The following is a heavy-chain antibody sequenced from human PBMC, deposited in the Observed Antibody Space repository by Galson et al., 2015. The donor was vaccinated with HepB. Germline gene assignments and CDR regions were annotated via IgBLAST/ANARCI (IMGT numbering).Heavy chain of an antibody. CDR1: GFTLSNKR. D-gene: IGHD6-19*01. V-gene: IGHV3-74*01. CDR2: INSDGTGT. Sequence: SLRLSCAASGFTLSNKRMHWVRQAPGKGLVWVSRINSDGTGTRYADSVKGRFTISRDNAKNTLHLQMNTLRPEDTAVYYCARDGSGWYFDFWGQGTLVTVSP. CDR3: ARDGSGWYFDF. J-gene: IGHJ4*02.